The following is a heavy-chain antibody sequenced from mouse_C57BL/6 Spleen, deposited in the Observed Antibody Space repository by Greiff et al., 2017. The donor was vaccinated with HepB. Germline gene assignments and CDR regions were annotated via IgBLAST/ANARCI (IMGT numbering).Heavy chain of an antibody. CDR3: ARRDYYGSRSFDY. D-gene: IGHD1-1*01. J-gene: IGHJ2*01. Sequence: QVQLQQSGAELVKPGASVKISCKASGYAFSSYWMNWVKQRPGKGLEWIGQIYPGDGDTNYNGKFKGKATLTADKSSSTAYMQLSSLTSEDSAVYFCARRDYYGSRSFDYWGQGTTLTVSS. CDR1: GYAFSSYW. CDR2: IYPGDGDT. V-gene: IGHV1-80*01.